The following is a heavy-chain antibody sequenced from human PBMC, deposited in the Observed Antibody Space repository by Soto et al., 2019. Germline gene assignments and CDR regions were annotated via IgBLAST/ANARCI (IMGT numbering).Heavy chain of an antibody. CDR3: ARGGKTVTTFDY. CDR1: GGSISSGGYS. V-gene: IGHV4-30-2*01. Sequence: SETLSLTSAVSGGSISSGGYSWSWIRQPPGKGLEWIGYIYHSGSTYYNPSLKSRVTISVDRSKNQFSLKLSSVTAADTAVYYCARGGKTVTTFDYWGQGTLVNVS. D-gene: IGHD4-17*01. CDR2: IYHSGST. J-gene: IGHJ4*02.